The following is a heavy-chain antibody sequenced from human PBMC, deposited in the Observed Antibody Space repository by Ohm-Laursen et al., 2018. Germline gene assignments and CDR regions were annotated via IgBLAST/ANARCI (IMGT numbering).Heavy chain of an antibody. V-gene: IGHV3-7*01. CDR1: GFTFSTHY. Sequence: SLRLSCTASGFTFSTHYMTWVRQAPGKGLEWVAKIDPDGSGKYYVDSVKGRFTISRDNAKNSLYLQMNSLRAEDTAVFYCAREVWWSLDYWGRGTLVTVSS. D-gene: IGHD1-26*01. CDR2: IDPDGSGK. J-gene: IGHJ4*02. CDR3: AREVWWSLDY.